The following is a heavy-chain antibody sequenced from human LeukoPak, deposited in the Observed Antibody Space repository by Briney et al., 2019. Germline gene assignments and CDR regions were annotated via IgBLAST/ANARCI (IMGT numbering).Heavy chain of an antibody. CDR1: GYSFTNHW. D-gene: IGHD3-3*01. CDR3: ARHPLGYDFWSGYFYYMGV. Sequence: GESLKISCQGFGYSFTNHWIGWVRQMPGKGLEWMGMIYPGDSDTRYSPSFQGQVTISADKSISTAYLQWSSLKASDTAMYYCARHPLGYDFWSGYFYYMGVWGKGTTVTVSS. V-gene: IGHV5-51*01. J-gene: IGHJ6*03. CDR2: IYPGDSDT.